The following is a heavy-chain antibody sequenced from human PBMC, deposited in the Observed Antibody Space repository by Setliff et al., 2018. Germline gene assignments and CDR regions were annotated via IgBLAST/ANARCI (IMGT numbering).Heavy chain of an antibody. CDR1: GFAFSTYA. Sequence: GGSLRLSCAASGFAFSTYAMHWVRQAPGKGLEWVGYIFYDGSEKYYADSVKGRFTISRDNSKNTVYLEMNNLRADDTAVYYCAGDPPRSDWRLDSWGQGTLVTVSS. CDR3: AGDPPRSDWRLDS. V-gene: IGHV3-33*08. D-gene: IGHD1-26*01. J-gene: IGHJ4*02. CDR2: IFYDGSEK.